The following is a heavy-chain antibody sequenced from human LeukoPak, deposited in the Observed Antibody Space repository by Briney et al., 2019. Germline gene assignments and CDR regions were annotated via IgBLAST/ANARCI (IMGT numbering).Heavy chain of an antibody. J-gene: IGHJ4*02. D-gene: IGHD1-26*01. CDR2: ITHSGST. CDR3: ARDSGSYRFAY. V-gene: IGHV4-34*01. CDR1: GGSFSDYY. Sequence: SETLSLTCAVYGGSFSDYYWTWVRQPPGKGLEWIGEITHSGSTSYNPSLKSRVTISVDTSKNQFSLKLSSVTAADTAVYYCARDSGSYRFAYWGQGTLVTVSS.